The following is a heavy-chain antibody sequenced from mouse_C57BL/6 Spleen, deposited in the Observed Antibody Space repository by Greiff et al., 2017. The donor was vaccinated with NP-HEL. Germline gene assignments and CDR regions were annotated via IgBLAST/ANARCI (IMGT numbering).Heavy chain of an antibody. CDR2: IDPSDSET. J-gene: IGHJ3*01. CDR3: ATPYYYGSSGFAY. Sequence: QVQLQQPGAELVRPGSSVKLSCKASGYTFTSYWMHWVKQRPIQGLEWIGNIDPSDSETHYNQKFKDKATLTVDKSSSTAYMQLSSLTSEDSAVYYCATPYYYGSSGFAYWGQGTLVTVSA. V-gene: IGHV1-52*01. CDR1: GYTFTSYW. D-gene: IGHD1-1*01.